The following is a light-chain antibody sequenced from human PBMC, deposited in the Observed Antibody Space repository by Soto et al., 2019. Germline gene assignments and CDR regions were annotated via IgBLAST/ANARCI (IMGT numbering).Light chain of an antibody. CDR1: QDVSQW. CDR3: QQYSSDLYT. V-gene: IGKV1-5*03. Sequence: DIHMTQSPSTLSASVGDRITITCRASQDVSQWLAWYQHKPGKAPKLLIYKASTLESGVSSRFSGRGSGTEFTLTITNLQPDDFATYYCQQYSSDLYTFSQGTKLEIK. J-gene: IGKJ2*01. CDR2: KAS.